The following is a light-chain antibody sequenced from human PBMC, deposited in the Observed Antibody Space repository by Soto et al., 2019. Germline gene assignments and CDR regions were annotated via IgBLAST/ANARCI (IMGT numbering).Light chain of an antibody. CDR3: MQTTQSWA. CDR1: QSLVHSDGNTY. Sequence: DLVMTQTPLSSPVTLGQPASISCRSSQSLVHSDGNTYLSWLHQRPGQPPRLLIYEISKRFSGXPXTFSGSGAGTDFTLKISKVEPEDVGVYYCMQTTQSWAFGQGTKVEIE. CDR2: EIS. V-gene: IGKV2-24*01. J-gene: IGKJ1*01.